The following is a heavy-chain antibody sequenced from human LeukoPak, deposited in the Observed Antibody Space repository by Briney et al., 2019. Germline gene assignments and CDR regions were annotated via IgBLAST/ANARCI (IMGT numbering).Heavy chain of an antibody. Sequence: PSETLSLTCAVYGGSFSGYYWSWIRQPPGKGLEWIGEINHSGSTNYNPSLKSRVTISVDTSKNQFSLKLSSVTAADTAVYYCARLGYDYYYDSSGYYRSLNWFDPWGQGTLVTVSS. J-gene: IGHJ5*02. CDR3: ARLGYDYYYDSSGYYRSLNWFDP. D-gene: IGHD3-22*01. V-gene: IGHV4-34*01. CDR1: GGSFSGYY. CDR2: INHSGST.